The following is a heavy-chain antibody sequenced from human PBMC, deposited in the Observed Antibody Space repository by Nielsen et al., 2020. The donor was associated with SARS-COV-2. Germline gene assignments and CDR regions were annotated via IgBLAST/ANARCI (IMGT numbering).Heavy chain of an antibody. CDR1: GFTFSSYG. J-gene: IGHJ6*02. Sequence: SCAASGFTFSSYGMHWVRQAPGKGLEWVAVISYDGSNKYYADSVKGRFTISRDNSKNTLYLQMNSLRAENTAVYYCAKDPAGPRYYYYGMDVWGQGTTVTVSS. V-gene: IGHV3-30*18. CDR3: AKDPAGPRYYYYGMDV. CDR2: ISYDGSNK.